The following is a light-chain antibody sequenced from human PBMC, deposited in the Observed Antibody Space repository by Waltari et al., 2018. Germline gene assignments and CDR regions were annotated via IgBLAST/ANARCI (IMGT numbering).Light chain of an antibody. CDR3: SSYTTSSAPGV. V-gene: IGLV2-14*01. J-gene: IGLJ1*01. CDR1: DSDVGASDF. CDR2: EVS. Sequence: QSALTQPASVSGSPGQSITISCSGTDSDVGASDFVSWYQQHPGQAPHLIIYEVSNPPPGISNRFSASKSGNTASLTISGLQAEDEADYYCSSYTTSSAPGVFGTGTRVTVL.